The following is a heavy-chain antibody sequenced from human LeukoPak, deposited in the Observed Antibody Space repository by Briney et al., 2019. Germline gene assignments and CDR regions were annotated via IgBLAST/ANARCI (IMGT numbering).Heavy chain of an antibody. J-gene: IGHJ1*01. CDR3: ASVSYDTSLQH. Sequence: SETLSLTCTVSGGSISSGGYFWSWIRQHPGKGLEWIGYIYYSGSTYYNPSLKGRVTISVDTSKNQFSLRLSSVAAADTAIYYCASVSYDTSLQHWGQGTLVTVSS. D-gene: IGHD3-22*01. V-gene: IGHV4-31*03. CDR1: GGSISSGGYF. CDR2: IYYSGST.